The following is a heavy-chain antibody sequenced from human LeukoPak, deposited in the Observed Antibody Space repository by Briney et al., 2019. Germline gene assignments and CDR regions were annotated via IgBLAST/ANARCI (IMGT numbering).Heavy chain of an antibody. CDR3: AMGNEAAEGPPFDY. D-gene: IGHD6-25*01. CDR2: ISAYNGNT. V-gene: IGHV1-18*01. J-gene: IGHJ4*02. Sequence: GASVKVSCKASGYTFTSYGISWVRQAPGQGLEWMGWISAYNGNTNYAQKLQGRVTMTTDTSTSTAYMELRSLRSNDTALYYCAMGNEAAEGPPFDYWGQGTLVTVSS. CDR1: GYTFTSYG.